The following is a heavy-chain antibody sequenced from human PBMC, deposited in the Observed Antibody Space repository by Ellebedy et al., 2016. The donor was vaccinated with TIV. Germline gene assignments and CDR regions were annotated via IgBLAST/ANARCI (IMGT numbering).Heavy chain of an antibody. CDR3: ARTVGQQLVDALDY. D-gene: IGHD6-13*01. Sequence: PWGSLRLSCKGSGYSFTSYWIGWVRQMTGKGLEWMGIIYPGDSDTRYSPSFQGHVTISADKSISTAYLQWSSLKASDTAMYYCARTVGQQLVDALDYWGQGTLVTVSS. J-gene: IGHJ4*02. CDR1: GYSFTSYW. CDR2: IYPGDSDT. V-gene: IGHV5-51*01.